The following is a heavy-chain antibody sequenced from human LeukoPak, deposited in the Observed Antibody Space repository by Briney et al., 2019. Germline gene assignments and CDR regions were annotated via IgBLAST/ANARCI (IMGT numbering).Heavy chain of an antibody. CDR2: IRSKAYGETA. D-gene: IGHD1-1*01. CDR3: TRDRGAYNLYDY. CDR1: GFTFGDYA. V-gene: IGHV3-49*03. Sequence: GGSPRLSCTASGFTFGDYAMSWIRQAPGKGLEWVGFIRSKAYGETADYAASAKGRFTISRDDSKAIAYLQMNSLKTEDTAVYHCTRDRGAYNLYDYWGQGTLVTVSS. J-gene: IGHJ4*02.